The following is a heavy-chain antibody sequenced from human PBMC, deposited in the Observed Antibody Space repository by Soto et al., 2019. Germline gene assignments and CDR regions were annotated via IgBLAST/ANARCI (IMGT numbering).Heavy chain of an antibody. Sequence: ASVKVSCKASGYTFTSYYMHWVRQAPGQGLEWMGIINPSGGSTSYAQKFQGRVTMTRDTSTSTVYMELSSLRSEDTAVYYCARGGCSQLAPALWGRDWGQVTLVTVSS. CDR1: GYTFTSYY. V-gene: IGHV1-46*01. J-gene: IGHJ4*02. CDR3: ARGGCSQLAPALWGRD. CDR2: INPSGGST. D-gene: IGHD6-6*01.